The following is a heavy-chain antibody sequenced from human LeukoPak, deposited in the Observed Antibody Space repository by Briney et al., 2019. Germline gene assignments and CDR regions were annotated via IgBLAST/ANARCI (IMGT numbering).Heavy chain of an antibody. CDR3: AKSVAIYFYYGLDV. D-gene: IGHD3-3*01. J-gene: IGHJ6*02. V-gene: IGHV3-48*01. CDR2: IDRSSSII. Sequence: GGSLRLSCAASGFTFSNYNMDWVRQAPGKGLEWVSYIDRSSSIIYYADSVKGRFTISRDNAKNSLYLQMNSLRAEDSAPYYCAKSVAIYFYYGLDVWGQGTTVAVSS. CDR1: GFTFSNYN.